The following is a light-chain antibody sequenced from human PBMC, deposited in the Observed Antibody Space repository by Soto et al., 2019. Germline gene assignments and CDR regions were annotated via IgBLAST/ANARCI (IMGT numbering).Light chain of an antibody. Sequence: EIALTQSPGTLSLSPGERATLSCRASETVGNYLAWYQQKPGQAPRLVIFDASNRASGIPDRFSGRGSGTDFTLTISRLEVEDFAVYYCQQYARSLLTFGGGTKVEIK. J-gene: IGKJ4*01. V-gene: IGKV3-20*01. CDR2: DAS. CDR3: QQYARSLLT. CDR1: ETVGNY.